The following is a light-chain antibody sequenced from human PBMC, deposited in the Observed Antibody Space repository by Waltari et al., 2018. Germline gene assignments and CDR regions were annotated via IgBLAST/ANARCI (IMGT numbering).Light chain of an antibody. CDR2: DAS. V-gene: IGKV3-11*01. CDR3: QQRSNWLFT. CDR1: QSVSSY. Sequence: IVLTQSPATLSLSPGDRATLSCRASQSVSSYLAWYQQKPGQAPRLLIYDASNRATGIPARFSGSGSGTDFTLTISSLEPEDFAVYYCQQRSNWLFTFGPGTKVDIK. J-gene: IGKJ3*01.